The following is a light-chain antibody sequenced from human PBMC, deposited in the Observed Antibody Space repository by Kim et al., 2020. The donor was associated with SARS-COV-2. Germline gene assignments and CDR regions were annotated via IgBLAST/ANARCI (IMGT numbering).Light chain of an antibody. CDR2: DAS. Sequence: EIVLTQSPATLSLSPGERATLSCRASQSVSSYLAWYQQKPGQAPRLLIYDASNRATGIPARFSGSWSGTDFTLTISSLEPEDFAVYYCQQRRKWPITFGQGTRLEIK. J-gene: IGKJ5*01. CDR1: QSVSSY. V-gene: IGKV3-11*01. CDR3: QQRRKWPIT.